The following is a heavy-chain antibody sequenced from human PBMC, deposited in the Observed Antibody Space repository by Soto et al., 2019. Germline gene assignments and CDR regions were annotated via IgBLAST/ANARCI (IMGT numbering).Heavy chain of an antibody. D-gene: IGHD1-26*01. CDR3: TPNHSSGSSYLPGY. CDR1: GFTFSNAW. Sequence: GGSLRLSCAASGFTFSNAWMSWVRQAPGKGLEWVGRIKSKTDGGTTDYAAPVKGRFTISRDDSKNTLYLQMNSLKTEDTAVYYCTPNHSSGSSYLPGYWGQGTLVTVSS. J-gene: IGHJ4*02. CDR2: IKSKTDGGTT. V-gene: IGHV3-15*01.